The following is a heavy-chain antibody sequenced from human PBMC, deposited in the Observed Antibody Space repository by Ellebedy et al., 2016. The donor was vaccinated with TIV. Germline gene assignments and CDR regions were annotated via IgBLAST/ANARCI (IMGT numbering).Heavy chain of an antibody. J-gene: IGHJ4*02. CDR2: ITGSSSYM. CDR1: GFTFSNYS. V-gene: IGHV3-21*04. Sequence: GESLKISCAASGFTFSNYSMNWVRQAPGKGLEWVSSITGSSSYMFYADSVKGRFTISRDNAKNSLYLQMNSLSAEDTAVYYCARTYYYDSSGYYLAYWGQGTLVTVSS. CDR3: ARTYYYDSSGYYLAY. D-gene: IGHD3-22*01.